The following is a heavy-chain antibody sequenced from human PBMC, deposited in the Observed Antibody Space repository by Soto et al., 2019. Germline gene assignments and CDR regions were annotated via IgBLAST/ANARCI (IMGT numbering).Heavy chain of an antibody. CDR2: IYYSGST. CDR3: ARGNLRRHPLFDL. Sequence: PSDTLSLTWTVSGGSISSYYWSWIRQPPGKGLEWIGYIYYSGSTNYNPSLKSRVTISVDTSKNQFSLKLSSVTAADTAVYYCARGNLRRHPLFDLWGRGTLVTVSS. V-gene: IGHV4-59*01. CDR1: GGSISSYY. D-gene: IGHD4-17*01. J-gene: IGHJ2*01.